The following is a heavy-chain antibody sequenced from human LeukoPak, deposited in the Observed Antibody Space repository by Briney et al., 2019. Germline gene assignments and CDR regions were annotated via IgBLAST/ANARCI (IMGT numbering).Heavy chain of an antibody. V-gene: IGHV4-39*01. CDR1: GGSISSSSYY. Sequence: SETLSLTCTVSGGSISSSSYYWGWIRQPPGQGLEWIGSIYYSGSTYYNPSLKSRVTISVDTAKNQFSLKLSSVTAADTAIYYCARQYSNTWYGWFDPWGQGTLVTVSS. CDR2: IYYSGST. CDR3: ARQYSNTWYGWFDP. D-gene: IGHD6-13*01. J-gene: IGHJ5*02.